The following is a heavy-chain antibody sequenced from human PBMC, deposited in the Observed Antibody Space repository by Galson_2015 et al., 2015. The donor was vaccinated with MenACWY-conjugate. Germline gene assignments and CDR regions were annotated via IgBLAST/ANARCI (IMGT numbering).Heavy chain of an antibody. Sequence: SLRLSCAASGFTFSNYGMHWVRQAPGKGLEWVAVIWYDGSQIYYADSVRGRFTISRDSSKNSLYLQMNSLRVEDTAVYYCTRRTGGSYDYWGQGTLVTVSS. V-gene: IGHV3-33*01. D-gene: IGHD1-26*01. J-gene: IGHJ4*02. CDR1: GFTFSNYG. CDR3: TRRTGGSYDY. CDR2: IWYDGSQI.